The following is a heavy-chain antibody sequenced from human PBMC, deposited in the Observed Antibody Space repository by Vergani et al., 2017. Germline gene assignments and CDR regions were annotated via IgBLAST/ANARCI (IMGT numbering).Heavy chain of an antibody. Sequence: QVQLVQSGAEVKKPGASVKVSCKASGYTFTGYYMHWVRQAPGQGLEWMGWINPNSGGTNYAQKFQGRVTMTRDTSISTAYMELSRLRSDDTAVYYCATDVHLERRQDYYYYMDVWGKGTTVTVSS. D-gene: IGHD1-1*01. CDR3: ATDVHLERRQDYYYYMDV. CDR1: GYTFTGYY. V-gene: IGHV1-2*02. CDR2: INPNSGGT. J-gene: IGHJ6*03.